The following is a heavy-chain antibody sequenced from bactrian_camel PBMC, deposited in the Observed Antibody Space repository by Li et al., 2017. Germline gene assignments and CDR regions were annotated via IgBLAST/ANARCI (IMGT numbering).Heavy chain of an antibody. CDR2: IYSDGSNT. Sequence: VQLVESGGGLVQHGGSLRLSCATSGFTFKNGFTFKNYYMSWVRQAPGKGLEWVSSIYSDGSNTSYADSIKGRFTVSGDNAKNTLYLQLNSLKTEDTALYYCAAGSSGWYSGYWGQGTQVTVS. CDR1: GFTFKNGFTFKNYY. J-gene: IGHJ4*01. V-gene: IGHV3-2*01. D-gene: IGHD6*01. CDR3: AAGSSGWYSGY.